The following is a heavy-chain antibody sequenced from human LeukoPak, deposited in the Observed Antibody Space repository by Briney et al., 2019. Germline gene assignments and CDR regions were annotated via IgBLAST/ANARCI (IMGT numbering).Heavy chain of an antibody. CDR2: IWYDGSNK. D-gene: IGHD3-9*01. CDR3: ARARGRYYDIFAGYGMDV. J-gene: IGHJ6*02. CDR1: GFTFSSYA. Sequence: GGSLRLSCAASGFTFSSYAMHWVRQAPGKGLEWVAVIWYDGSNKYYADSVKGRFTISRDNSKNTLYLQMNSLRAEDTAVYYCARARGRYYDIFAGYGMDVWGQGTTVTVSS. V-gene: IGHV3-33*08.